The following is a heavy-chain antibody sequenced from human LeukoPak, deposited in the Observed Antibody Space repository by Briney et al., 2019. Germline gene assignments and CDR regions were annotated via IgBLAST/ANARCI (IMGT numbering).Heavy chain of an antibody. Sequence: PGGSLRLSCAASGFTFSSYAMSWVRQAPGKGLEWVSAISGRGGSTYYADSVKGRFTISRDNSKNTLYLQMNSLRAEDTAVYYCAKADCSSTSCSSDYWGQGVLVTVSS. D-gene: IGHD2-2*01. V-gene: IGHV3-23*01. J-gene: IGHJ4*02. CDR3: AKADCSSTSCSSDY. CDR2: ISGRGGST. CDR1: GFTFSSYA.